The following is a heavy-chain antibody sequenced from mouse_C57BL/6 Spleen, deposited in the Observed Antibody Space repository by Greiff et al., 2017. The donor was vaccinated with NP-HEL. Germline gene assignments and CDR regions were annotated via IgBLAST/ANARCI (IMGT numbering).Heavy chain of an antibody. J-gene: IGHJ3*01. V-gene: IGHV1-81*01. Sequence: QVQLQQSGAELARPGASVKLSCKASGYTFTSYGISWVKQRPGQGLEWIGEIYPRGGNTYYNEKFKGKATLTADKSSSTAYMELRSLTSEDSAVYFCAKGGNYDGYLAWFAYWGQGTLVTVSA. CDR1: GYTFTSYG. CDR2: IYPRGGNT. D-gene: IGHD2-3*01. CDR3: AKGGNYDGYLAWFAY.